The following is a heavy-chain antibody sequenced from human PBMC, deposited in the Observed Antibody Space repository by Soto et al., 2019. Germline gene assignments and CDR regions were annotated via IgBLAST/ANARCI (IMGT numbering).Heavy chain of an antibody. CDR3: GGKPDVATAKVGGGYVFDV. CDR1: SGSIFTTNW. V-gene: IGHV4-4*02. Sequence: QVQLQESGPGLVKPSGTLSLTCAASSGSIFTTNWWSWVRQSPGRGLQWIGDIYHSGSPKYNPSLKSRVRISIDKSKDRFFLNLTSGTAADTAVYYCGGKPDVATAKVGGGYVFDVWGQGTMVTVSS. CDR2: IYHSGSP. D-gene: IGHD3-16*01. J-gene: IGHJ3*01.